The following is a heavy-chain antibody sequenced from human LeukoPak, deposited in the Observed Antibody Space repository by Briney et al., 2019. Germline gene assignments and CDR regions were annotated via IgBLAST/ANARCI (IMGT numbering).Heavy chain of an antibody. Sequence: GGSLRLSCAASGFTFSNFGMHWVRQAPGKGLEWVAVIWYDGSNKYYADSVKGRFTISRDNSKNTLYLQMNSLRAEDTAVYYCARDSTYGDFDYWGQGTLVTVSS. CDR1: GFTFSNFG. CDR3: ARDSTYGDFDY. V-gene: IGHV3-33*01. D-gene: IGHD3-10*01. CDR2: IWYDGSNK. J-gene: IGHJ4*02.